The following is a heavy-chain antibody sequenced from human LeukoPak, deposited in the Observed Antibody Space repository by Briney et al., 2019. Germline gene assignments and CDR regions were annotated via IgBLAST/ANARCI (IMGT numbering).Heavy chain of an antibody. CDR2: ISSSGSTI. D-gene: IGHD3-16*01. CDR1: GFTFSSYE. Sequence: PGGSLRLSCAASGFTFSSYEMNWVRQAPGKGLEWVSYISSSGSTIYYADSVKGRFTISRDNAKNSLYLQMNSLRAEDTAVYYCAREDYDYVWGSYDSYWGREPWSPSPQ. CDR3: AREDYDYVWGSYDSY. J-gene: IGHJ4*02. V-gene: IGHV3-48*03.